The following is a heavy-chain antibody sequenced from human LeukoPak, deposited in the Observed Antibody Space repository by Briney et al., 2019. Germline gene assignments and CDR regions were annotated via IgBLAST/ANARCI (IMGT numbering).Heavy chain of an antibody. CDR1: GFTFSSYW. D-gene: IGHD3-3*01. J-gene: IGHJ5*02. V-gene: IGHV3-7*01. CDR3: ARDKGGYYDFWSGYYRDFNWFDP. CDR2: IKQDGSEK. Sequence: GGSLRLSCAASGFTFSSYWMSWVRQAPGKGLEWVANIKQDGSEKYYVDSVKGRLTISRDNAKNSLYLQMNSLRAEDTAVYYCARDKGGYYDFWSGYYRDFNWFDPWGQGTLVTVSS.